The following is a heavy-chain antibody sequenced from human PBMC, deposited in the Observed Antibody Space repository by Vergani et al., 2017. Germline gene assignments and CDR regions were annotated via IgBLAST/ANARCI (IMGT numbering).Heavy chain of an antibody. V-gene: IGHV4-34*01. D-gene: IGHD6-6*01. CDR3: ARHPRGIAARPLRPPYYYMDV. CDR1: GGSFSGYY. Sequence: QVQLQQWGAGLLKPSETLSLTCAVYGGSFSGYYWSWIRQPPGKGLEWIGEINHSGSTNYNPSLKSRVTISVDTSKNQFSLKLSSVTAADTAVYYCARHPRGIAARPLRPPYYYMDVWGKGTTVTVSS. CDR2: INHSGST. J-gene: IGHJ6*03.